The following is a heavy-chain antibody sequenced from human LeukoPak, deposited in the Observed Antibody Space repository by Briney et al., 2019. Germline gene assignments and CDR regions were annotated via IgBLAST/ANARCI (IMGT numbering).Heavy chain of an antibody. CDR1: GFNFSGSA. J-gene: IGHJ4*02. Sequence: PGGSLRLSCAASGFNFSGSAMQWVRQASGKGLEWVGRIRSKANNYATAYAASMKGRFTISRDDSKNTAYLQMNSLKTEDTAVYYCTRHGTSGSYPDWGQGTLVTVSS. D-gene: IGHD1-26*01. V-gene: IGHV3-73*01. CDR3: TRHGTSGSYPD. CDR2: IRSKANNYAT.